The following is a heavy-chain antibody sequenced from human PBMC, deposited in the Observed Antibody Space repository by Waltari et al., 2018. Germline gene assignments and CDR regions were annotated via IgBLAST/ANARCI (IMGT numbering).Heavy chain of an antibody. CDR1: GFTFSSSG. CDR2: ISSDGSRK. Sequence: CPATGFTFSSSGMHWVRQTPGRGLEGVAVISSDGSRKSYADSVKGRFSISRDNSKNSLSLEMNSLRPEDTAVYYCASCTGGNCYYYGFDVWGQGTTVTVSS. V-gene: IGHV3-30*03. D-gene: IGHD2-8*02. CDR3: ASCTGGNCYYYGFDV. J-gene: IGHJ6*02.